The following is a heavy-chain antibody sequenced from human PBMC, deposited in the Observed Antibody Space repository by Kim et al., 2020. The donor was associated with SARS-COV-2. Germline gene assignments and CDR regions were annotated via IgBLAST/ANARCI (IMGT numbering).Heavy chain of an antibody. CDR3: ARAGRQWLVRPICYYFDY. Sequence: SETLSLTCAVYGGSFSGYYWSWIRQPPGKGLEWIGEINHSGSTNYNPSLQSRVTISVDTSKNQFSLKLSSVTAADTAVYYCARAGRQWLVRPICYYFDYWGQGTLVTVSS. CDR1: GGSFSGYY. V-gene: IGHV4-34*01. J-gene: IGHJ4*02. CDR2: INHSGST. D-gene: IGHD6-19*01.